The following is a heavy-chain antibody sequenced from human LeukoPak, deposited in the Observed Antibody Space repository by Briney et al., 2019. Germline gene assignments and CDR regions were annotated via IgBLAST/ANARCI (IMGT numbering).Heavy chain of an antibody. CDR2: LIPIVDVA. V-gene: IGHV1-69*04. Sequence: SVKVSCKASGDTFSSYAFNWVREAPGQRPEWMGRLIPIVDVANYAPKFQDRVTMTADTATSTAYMELTSLRSEDTAVYYCARGGIGLGYWGQGTLVTVSS. CDR3: ARGGIGLGY. D-gene: IGHD3-3*02. J-gene: IGHJ4*02. CDR1: GDTFSSYA.